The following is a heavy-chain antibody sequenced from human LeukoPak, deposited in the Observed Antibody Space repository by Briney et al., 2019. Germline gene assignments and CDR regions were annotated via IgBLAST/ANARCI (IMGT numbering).Heavy chain of an antibody. D-gene: IGHD2-2*01. J-gene: IGHJ4*02. CDR1: GYTFTRYY. CDR3: ARAEFSAAGDLVDY. Sequence: ASVKVSCKASGYTFTRYYMHWVRQAPGHGLEWMGWINPNSGGTNYAQKFQGRVTMTRDTSISTAYMELSRLRSDDTAVYYCARAEFSAAGDLVDYWGQGTLVTVSS. V-gene: IGHV1-2*02. CDR2: INPNSGGT.